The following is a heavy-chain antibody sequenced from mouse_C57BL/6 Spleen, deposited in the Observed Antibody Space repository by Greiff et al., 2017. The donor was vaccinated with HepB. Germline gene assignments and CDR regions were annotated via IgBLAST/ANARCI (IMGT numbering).Heavy chain of an antibody. J-gene: IGHJ1*03. CDR1: GFSLTSYA. Sequence: VQLKESGPGLVAPSQSLSITCTVSGFSLTSYAISWVRQPPGKGLEWLGVIWTGGGTNYNSALKSRLSISKDNSKSQVFLKMNSLQTDDTARYYCARVYYGSSYQYFDVWGTGTTVTVSS. D-gene: IGHD1-1*01. V-gene: IGHV2-9-1*01. CDR2: IWTGGGT. CDR3: ARVYYGSSYQYFDV.